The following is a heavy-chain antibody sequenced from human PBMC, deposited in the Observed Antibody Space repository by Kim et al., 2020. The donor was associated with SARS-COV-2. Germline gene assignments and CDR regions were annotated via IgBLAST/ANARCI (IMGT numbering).Heavy chain of an antibody. V-gene: IGHV1-69*13. J-gene: IGHJ4*02. CDR2: IIPIFGTA. CDR1: GGTFSSYA. D-gene: IGHD3-10*01. CDR3: ARDWGFGELQIDY. Sequence: SVKVSCKASGGTFSSYAISWVRQAPGQGLEWMGGIIPIFGTANYAQKFQGRVTITADESTSTAYMELSSLRSEDTAVYYCARDWGFGELQIDYWGQGTLVTVSS.